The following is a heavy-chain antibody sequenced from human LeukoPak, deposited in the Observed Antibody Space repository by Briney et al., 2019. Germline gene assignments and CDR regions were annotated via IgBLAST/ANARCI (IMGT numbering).Heavy chain of an antibody. D-gene: IGHD2-2*01. V-gene: IGHV3-48*03. CDR2: ISSSGSTI. Sequence: GGSLRLSCAASGFTFSSYEMNWVSQARGKGLEWVSYISSSGSTIYYADSVKGRFTISRDNAKNSLYLQMNSLRAEDTAVYYCARAQGYCSSTSCYAEYFQHWGQGTLVTVSS. CDR3: ARAQGYCSSTSCYAEYFQH. J-gene: IGHJ1*01. CDR1: GFTFSSYE.